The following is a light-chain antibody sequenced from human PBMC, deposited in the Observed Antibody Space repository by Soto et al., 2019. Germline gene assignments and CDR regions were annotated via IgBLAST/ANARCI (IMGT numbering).Light chain of an antibody. CDR1: PSVTNY. Sequence: EIVMTQSPATLSVSPGERATLSCRASPSVTNYLAWYQQKPGQAPRLLIYGASNRATAIPDRFSGSGSGTDFTLTISRLEPEDFAVYYCQQNDDSPGTFGQGTKVDIK. V-gene: IGKV3-20*01. CDR3: QQNDDSPGT. CDR2: GAS. J-gene: IGKJ1*01.